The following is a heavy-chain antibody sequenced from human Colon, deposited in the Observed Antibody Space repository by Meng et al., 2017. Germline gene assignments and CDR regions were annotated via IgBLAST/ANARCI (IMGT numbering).Heavy chain of an antibody. CDR3: ARGYYDSSGYGYWYFDL. J-gene: IGHJ2*01. CDR2: IYYSGST. CDR1: GGSISSGDYY. V-gene: IGHV4-30-4*01. D-gene: IGHD3-22*01. Sequence: GPGLVKPSQTLSLTCTVSGGSISSGDYYWSWIRQPPGKGLEWIGYIYYSGSTYYNPSLKSRVTISVDTSKNQFSLKLSSVTAADTAVYYCARGYYDSSGYGYWYFDLWGRGTLVTVSS.